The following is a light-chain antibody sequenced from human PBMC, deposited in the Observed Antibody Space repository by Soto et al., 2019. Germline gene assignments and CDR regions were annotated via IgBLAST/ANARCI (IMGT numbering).Light chain of an antibody. CDR1: QSVSSSY. V-gene: IGKV3-20*01. CDR3: QQYGSSPRT. Sequence: EIVFTQSPDTLSLSPGEGATLSCRASQSVSSSYLAWYQQKPGQAPRLLIYGASNRATGIPDRFSGSGSGTDFTLTISRXEPEDFVLYYCQQYGSSPRTFGQGTKVDTK. J-gene: IGKJ1*01. CDR2: GAS.